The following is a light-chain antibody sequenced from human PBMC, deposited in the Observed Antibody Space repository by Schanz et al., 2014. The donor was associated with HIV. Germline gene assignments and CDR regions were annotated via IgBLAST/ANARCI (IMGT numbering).Light chain of an antibody. CDR1: NSDIDFYYY. CDR2: DGS. Sequence: QSALTQPASVSGSPGQSIAISCTGPNSDIDFYYYVSWFQQHPGKAPQLMLYDGSRRPSGVSNRFSGSKSGNTASLTVSELLAEDEGDYYCSSLAADNTLVFGGGTKLTVL. CDR3: SSLAADNTLV. V-gene: IGLV2-14*03. J-gene: IGLJ2*01.